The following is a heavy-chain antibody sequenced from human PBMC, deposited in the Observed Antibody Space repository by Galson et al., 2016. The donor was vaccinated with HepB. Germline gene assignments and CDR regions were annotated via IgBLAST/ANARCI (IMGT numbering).Heavy chain of an antibody. D-gene: IGHD2-2*01. J-gene: IGHJ5*02. V-gene: IGHV1-3*01. Sequence: CKASGYTFTSYAMHWVRQAPGQRLEWMGWINAGNGNTKYSQKFQGRVTIARDTSASTAYMELSSLRSEDTAVYYRARDRGAPAAISIYNWFDPWGQGTLVTVSS. CDR2: INAGNGNT. CDR3: ARDRGAPAAISIYNWFDP. CDR1: GYTFTSYA.